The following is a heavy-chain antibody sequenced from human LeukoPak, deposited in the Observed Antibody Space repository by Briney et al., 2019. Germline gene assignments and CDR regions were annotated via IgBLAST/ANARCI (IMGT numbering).Heavy chain of an antibody. J-gene: IGHJ4*02. Sequence: GASVKVSCKASGGTFSSYAISWVRQAPGQGLEWMGRIILIFGTANYAQKFQGRVTIATDESTSTAYMELSSLRSEDTAVYYCARDPTRYGTFDYWGQGTLVTVSS. V-gene: IGHV1-69*05. CDR1: GGTFSSYA. CDR2: IILIFGTA. D-gene: IGHD2-15*01. CDR3: ARDPTRYGTFDY.